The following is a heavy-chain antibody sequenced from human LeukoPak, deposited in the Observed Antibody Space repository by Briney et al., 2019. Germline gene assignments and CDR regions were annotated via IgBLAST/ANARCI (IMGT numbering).Heavy chain of an antibody. V-gene: IGHV1-8*01. CDR1: GYTFTSYD. CDR3: ARLPRRWYVGNY. J-gene: IGHJ4*02. Sequence: ASVKVSCKASGYTFTSYDINWVRQATGQGLEWMGWMNPNSGNTGYAQKFQGRVTMTRNTSISTAYMELSSLRSEDTAVYYCARLPRRWYVGNYWGQGTLVTVSS. D-gene: IGHD6-13*01. CDR2: MNPNSGNT.